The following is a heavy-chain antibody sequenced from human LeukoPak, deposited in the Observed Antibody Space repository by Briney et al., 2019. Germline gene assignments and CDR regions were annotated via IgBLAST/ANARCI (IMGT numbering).Heavy chain of an antibody. CDR2: ISYDGNNK. V-gene: IGHV3-30*03. CDR3: ARGPRDDGSLDY. CDR1: GFIFSNYG. J-gene: IGHJ4*02. Sequence: GGSLRLSCAASGFIFSNYGIHWVRQAPGKGLEWVAVISYDGNNKYYADSVKGRFTISRDNSKNTLYLQMDSLRPEDTAVYYCARGPRDDGSLDYWGQGTLVTVSS. D-gene: IGHD4-17*01.